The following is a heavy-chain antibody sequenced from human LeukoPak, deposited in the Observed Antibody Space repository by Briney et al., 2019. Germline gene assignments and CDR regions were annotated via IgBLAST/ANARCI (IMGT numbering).Heavy chain of an antibody. D-gene: IGHD3/OR15-3a*01. CDR2: INAANGNT. Sequence: ASVKVSCKASGCTFISYVMHWVRQAPGQRLEWMGWINAANGNTKYSQKFQGRVTITRDTSASTAHMELSSLRSEDTAVYYCARNPAIFGLITYCMDAWGQGTTVTVSS. CDR3: ARNPAIFGLITYCMDA. J-gene: IGHJ6*02. V-gene: IGHV1-3*01. CDR1: GCTFISYV.